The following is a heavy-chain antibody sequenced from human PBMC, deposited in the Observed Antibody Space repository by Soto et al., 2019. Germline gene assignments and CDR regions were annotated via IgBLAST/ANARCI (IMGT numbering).Heavy chain of an antibody. Sequence: QLQRQESGPGLVKPSETLSLTCTVSGGSISSSSYYWGWIRQPPGKGLEWIGSIYYSGSTYYNPSLKSRVTISVDTSKNQFSLKLSSVTAADTAVYYCARQVPITIFGVAPTTYFDYWGQGTLVTVSS. J-gene: IGHJ4*02. CDR2: IYYSGST. CDR3: ARQVPITIFGVAPTTYFDY. D-gene: IGHD3-3*01. CDR1: GGSISSSSYY. V-gene: IGHV4-39*01.